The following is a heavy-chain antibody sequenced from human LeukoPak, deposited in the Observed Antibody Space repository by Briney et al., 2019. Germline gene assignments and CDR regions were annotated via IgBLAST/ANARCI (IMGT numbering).Heavy chain of an antibody. D-gene: IGHD3-22*01. CDR2: IRGDGCAT. J-gene: IGHJ4*02. CDR1: GFTFNSHG. CDR3: AKFDSSGYCLGY. V-gene: IGHV3-23*01. Sequence: PAGSLRFSCAASGFTFNSHGMTWVRQAPGKGLEWVSTIRGDGCATFYADPERGRFTISRDNPVNTLFLQMNSLRAEDTAVYYCAKFDSSGYCLGYWGQGTLVIASS.